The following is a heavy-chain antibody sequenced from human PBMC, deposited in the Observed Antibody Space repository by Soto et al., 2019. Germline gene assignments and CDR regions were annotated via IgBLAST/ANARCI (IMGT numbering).Heavy chain of an antibody. J-gene: IGHJ4*02. Sequence: EVQLLESGGGLVQPGGSLRLSCAASGFSFSRYGMSWVRQAPGKGLEWVSTLSISGGSTYYADSVKGRFTISEDNSKNTLYLEMSSLRAEDTAVYYCAKDLGGTTGYWGQGTLVTVSS. CDR1: GFSFSRYG. V-gene: IGHV3-23*01. CDR2: LSISGGST. D-gene: IGHD1-1*01. CDR3: AKDLGGTTGY.